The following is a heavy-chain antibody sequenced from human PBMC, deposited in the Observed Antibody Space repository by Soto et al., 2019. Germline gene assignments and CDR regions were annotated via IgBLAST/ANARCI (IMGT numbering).Heavy chain of an antibody. J-gene: IGHJ5*02. CDR3: ARVIRGAYYNSPLDT. Sequence: ASVKVSCKASGYTFTGYFMHWVRQAPGQGLEWMGWINPYSGGADYTQSFQGRVTMTRDTSISTVYMELSRLRFDDTAVYYCARVIRGAYYNSPLDTWGQGTVVTVSS. D-gene: IGHD3-10*01. CDR1: GYTFTGYF. V-gene: IGHV1-2*02. CDR2: INPYSGGA.